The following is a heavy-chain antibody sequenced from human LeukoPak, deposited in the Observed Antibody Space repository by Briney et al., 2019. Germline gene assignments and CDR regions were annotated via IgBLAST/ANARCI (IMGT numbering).Heavy chain of an antibody. V-gene: IGHV3-21*01. D-gene: IGHD2-21*01. CDR2: ISSSSSYI. J-gene: IGHJ4*02. Sequence: GGSLRLSCAASGFTFSSYSMNWVGQAPGKGLEWVSSISSSSSYIYYADSVKGRFTISRDNAKNSLYLQMNSLRAEDTAVYYCARDRGGGDWNCWGQGTLVTVSS. CDR3: ARDRGGGDWNC. CDR1: GFTFSSYS.